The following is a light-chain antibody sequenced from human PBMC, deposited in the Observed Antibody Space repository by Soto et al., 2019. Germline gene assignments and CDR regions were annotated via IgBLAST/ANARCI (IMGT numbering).Light chain of an antibody. CDR3: SSYTSSSTLVI. J-gene: IGLJ2*01. CDR2: EVT. Sequence: QSVLTQPASVSGSPGQSITISCTGTSSDVGGYNYVSWYQHHPGKAPKLMIQEVTNRPSGVSNRFSGSKSGNTASLTISGLQAEDEADYYCSSYTSSSTLVIFGGGTKVTVL. CDR1: SSDVGGYNY. V-gene: IGLV2-14*01.